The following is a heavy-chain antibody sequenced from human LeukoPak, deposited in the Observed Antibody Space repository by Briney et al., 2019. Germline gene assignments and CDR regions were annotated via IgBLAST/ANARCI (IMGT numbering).Heavy chain of an antibody. J-gene: IGHJ4*02. CDR1: GYTFTSYA. D-gene: IGHD3-9*01. CDR2: INTNTGNP. V-gene: IGHV7-4-1*02. CDR3: ASSRAYYDILTGYHRPLGNFDY. Sequence: GASVKVSCKASGYTFTSYAMNWVRQAPGQGLEWMGWINTNTGNPTYAQGFTGRFVFSLDTSVSTAYLQISSLKAEDTAVYYCASSRAYYDILTGYHRPLGNFDYWGQGTLVTVSS.